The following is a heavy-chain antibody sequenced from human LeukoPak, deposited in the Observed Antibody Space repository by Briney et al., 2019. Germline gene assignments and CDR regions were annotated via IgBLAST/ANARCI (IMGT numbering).Heavy chain of an antibody. Sequence: GGSLRLSCAASGFTFSDYAMNWVRQPPEKGLEWVSGISGSGGSTYYADSVKGRFTISRDNSKNTLYLQMNSLRAEDTAVYYCAKHVGPLAVAAPGIDYYGMDVWGQGTTVTVSS. CDR1: GFTFSDYA. CDR2: ISGSGGST. J-gene: IGHJ6*02. V-gene: IGHV3-23*01. D-gene: IGHD6-19*01. CDR3: AKHVGPLAVAAPGIDYYGMDV.